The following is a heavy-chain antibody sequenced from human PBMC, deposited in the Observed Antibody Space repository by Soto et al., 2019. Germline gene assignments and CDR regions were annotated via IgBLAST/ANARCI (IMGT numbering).Heavy chain of an antibody. V-gene: IGHV4-30-2*01. CDR2: IYHSGST. Sequence: SETLSLTCAVSGGSISSGGYSWSWIRQPPGRGLEWIGYIYHSGSTYYNPSLKSRVTISVDRSKNQFSLKLSSVTAADTAVYYCARESESGAFDIWGQGTMVTVSS. CDR3: ARESESGAFDI. CDR1: GGSISSGGYS. J-gene: IGHJ3*02.